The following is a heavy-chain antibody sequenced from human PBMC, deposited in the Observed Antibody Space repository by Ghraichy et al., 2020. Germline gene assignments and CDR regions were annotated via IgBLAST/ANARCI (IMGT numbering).Heavy chain of an antibody. J-gene: IGHJ2*01. CDR3: ARHGWYFDV. CDR1: GGSVSSRDYY. Sequence: SETLSLTCTVSGGSVSSRDYYWGWVRQPPGKGLEWIGSVYYTGGAYYNPSLKSRVTISVDTSKNLFSLKMKSLTVADTATFFCARHGWYFDVWGRGTLVTVSS. CDR2: VYYTGGA. V-gene: IGHV4-39*01.